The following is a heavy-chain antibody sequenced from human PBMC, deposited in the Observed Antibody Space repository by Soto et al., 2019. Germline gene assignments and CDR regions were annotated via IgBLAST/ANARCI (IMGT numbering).Heavy chain of an antibody. V-gene: IGHV4-59*01. CDR2: IYYSGST. J-gene: IGHJ4*02. D-gene: IGHD1-26*01. CDR1: GGSISSYY. Sequence: SETLSLTCTVSGGSISSYYWSWIRQPPGKGLEWIGYIYYSGSTNYNPSLKSRVTISVDTSKNQFSLKLSSVTAADTAVYYCAQTNSGSYYFDYWGQGTLVTAPQ. CDR3: AQTNSGSYYFDY.